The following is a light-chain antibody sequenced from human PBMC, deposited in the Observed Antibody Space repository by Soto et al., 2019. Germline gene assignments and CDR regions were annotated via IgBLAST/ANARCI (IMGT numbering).Light chain of an antibody. CDR3: QQYANSPRT. CDR2: GAS. V-gene: IGKV3-20*01. CDR1: QRVSSNY. Sequence: EIVVTQSPGTLSLSPGERVTLSCRASQRVSSNYLAWYQQKPGQAPRLLIYGASSRATGIPDRFSGSGAGTDFTLTISRLEPEDFAVYFCQQYANSPRTFGQGTKVEIK. J-gene: IGKJ1*01.